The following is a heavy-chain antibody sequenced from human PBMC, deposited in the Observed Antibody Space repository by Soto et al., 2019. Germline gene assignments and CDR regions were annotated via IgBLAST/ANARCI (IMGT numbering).Heavy chain of an antibody. CDR1: GGSISSYY. J-gene: IGHJ4*02. Sequence: PSETLSLTCTVSGGSISSYYWSWIRQPPGKGLEWIGYIYYSGSTNYNPSLKRRVTISVDTSKNQFSLKLSSVTAADTAVYYCARRYGSAIDYWGQGTLVTVSS. V-gene: IGHV4-59*08. CDR2: IYYSGST. CDR3: ARRYGSAIDY. D-gene: IGHD1-26*01.